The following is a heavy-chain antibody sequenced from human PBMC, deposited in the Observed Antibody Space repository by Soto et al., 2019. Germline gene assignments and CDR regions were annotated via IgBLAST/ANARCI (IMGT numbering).Heavy chain of an antibody. V-gene: IGHV4-31*03. D-gene: IGHD3-10*01. CDR2: IYYSGST. CDR3: ARGRLLWFGESGDAFDI. CDR1: GGSISSGGYY. Sequence: QVQLQESGPGLVKPSQTLSLTCTVSGGSISSGGYYWSWIRQHPGKGLEWIGYIYYSGSTYYNPSLKSRVTISVDTSKNQFSLKLSSVTAADTAVYYCARGRLLWFGESGDAFDIWGQGTMVTVSS. J-gene: IGHJ3*02.